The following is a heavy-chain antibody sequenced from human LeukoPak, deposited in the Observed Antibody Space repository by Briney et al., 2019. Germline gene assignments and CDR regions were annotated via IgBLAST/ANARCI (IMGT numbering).Heavy chain of an antibody. Sequence: SETLSLTCTVSGGSISSSSYYWGWIRQPPGKGLEWIGSIYYSGSTYYNPSLKSRVTISVDTSKNQFSLKLSSVTAADTAVYYCARGVGSGYLFDYWGQGTLVTVSS. V-gene: IGHV4-39*01. D-gene: IGHD5-12*01. J-gene: IGHJ4*02. CDR1: GGSISSSSYY. CDR2: IYYSGST. CDR3: ARGVGSGYLFDY.